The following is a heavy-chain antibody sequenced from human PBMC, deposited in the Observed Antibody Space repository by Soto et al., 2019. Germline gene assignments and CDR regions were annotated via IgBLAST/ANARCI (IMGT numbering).Heavy chain of an antibody. Sequence: LRLSCAACGFNLRMHWMHWFRQVPGKGPEWVSRINDDGISTNYADSVKGRFTISRDNAKNTLYLQMNALRVEDTGVYYCTRGPRPNSTGTGAFWGQGTMVTVSS. CDR2: INDDGIST. D-gene: IGHD1-1*01. CDR3: TRGPRPNSTGTGAF. V-gene: IGHV3-74*01. J-gene: IGHJ4*02. CDR1: GFNLRMHW.